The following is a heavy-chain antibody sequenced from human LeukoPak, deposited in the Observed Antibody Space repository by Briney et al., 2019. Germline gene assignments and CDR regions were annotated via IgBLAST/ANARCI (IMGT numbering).Heavy chain of an antibody. D-gene: IGHD4/OR15-4a*01. CDR2: ISSSSGTI. V-gene: IGHV3-48*01. CDR3: ARGRVGLWPDS. J-gene: IGHJ5*01. CDR1: GFTFSSYS. Sequence: PGGSLRLSCAASGFTFSSYSMNWVRQAPGKGLEWVSYISSSSGTIYYADSVKGRFTISRDNAKNSLYLQVNSLRAEDTAVYYCARGRVGLWPDSWGQGTLVTVSS.